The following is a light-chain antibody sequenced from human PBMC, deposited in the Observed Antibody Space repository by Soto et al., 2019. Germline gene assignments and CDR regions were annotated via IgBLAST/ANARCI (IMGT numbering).Light chain of an antibody. V-gene: IGKV1-5*03. CDR3: QQYKSHRRT. CDR2: KAS. Sequence: DIQMTQSPSTLSASVGDRVTITCRASQSISSWLAWYQQKPGKAPKLLINKASSLESGVPSRFSGSGSGTEFTLTISSQQPDDFATYYCQQYKSHRRTFGQGTKVE. J-gene: IGKJ1*01. CDR1: QSISSW.